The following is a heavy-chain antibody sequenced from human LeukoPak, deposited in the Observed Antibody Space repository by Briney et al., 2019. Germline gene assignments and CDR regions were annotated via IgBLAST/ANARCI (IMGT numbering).Heavy chain of an antibody. CDR3: ARDADYGHFDY. CDR1: GFTVSSNY. CDR2: IYNGGST. D-gene: IGHD4-17*01. J-gene: IGHJ4*02. Sequence: QAGGSLRLSCAASGFTVSSNYMSWVRQAPGKGLEWVSVIYNGGSTYYADSVKGRFTISRDNSKNTLYLQMNSLRAEDTAVYYCARDADYGHFDYWGQGTLVTVSS. V-gene: IGHV3-66*01.